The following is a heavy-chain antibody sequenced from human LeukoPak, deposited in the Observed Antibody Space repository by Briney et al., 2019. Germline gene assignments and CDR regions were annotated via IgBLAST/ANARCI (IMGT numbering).Heavy chain of an antibody. J-gene: IGHJ4*02. CDR1: GFTFSNSA. V-gene: IGHV3-23*01. Sequence: PGGALRLSRAASGFTFSNSAMSWVRQAPWKGLEWVSAISGSGGSTYYADSVKGRFTISRDNSRNTLYLQMNNLRAEDTAIYYCAKPQALSIAVAGTLNYWGQGTLVTVSS. CDR3: AKPQALSIAVAGTLNY. CDR2: ISGSGGST. D-gene: IGHD6-19*01.